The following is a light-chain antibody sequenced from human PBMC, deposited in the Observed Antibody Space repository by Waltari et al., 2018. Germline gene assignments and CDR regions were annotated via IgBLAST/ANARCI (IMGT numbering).Light chain of an antibody. CDR1: QIITNNY. Sequence: EIVLTQSPGAMSFSPGGRATLSCRATQIITNNYLAWYQQKPDQAPRLLLFGASNRATGIPDRFSGSGSGTDFTRTIYGLEPEDSAVYYCQQYANSPLAFGGGATVAIK. CDR2: GAS. CDR3: QQYANSPLA. V-gene: IGKV3-20*01. J-gene: IGKJ4*01.